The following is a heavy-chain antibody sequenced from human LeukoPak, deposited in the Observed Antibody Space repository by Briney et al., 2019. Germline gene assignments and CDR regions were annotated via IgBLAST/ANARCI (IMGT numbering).Heavy chain of an antibody. CDR3: AREDAVVTIAALDV. Sequence: SQTLSLTCAISGDSVSSDTAAWNWIRQSPLRGLEWLGRTYYRSKWFKASAVSVKSRISINPDTSKNQFSLHLDSVTPEDTAVYYCAREDAVVTIAALDVWGQGTVVTVSS. CDR1: GDSVSSDTAA. CDR2: TYYRSKWFK. V-gene: IGHV6-1*01. J-gene: IGHJ3*01. D-gene: IGHD2/OR15-2a*01.